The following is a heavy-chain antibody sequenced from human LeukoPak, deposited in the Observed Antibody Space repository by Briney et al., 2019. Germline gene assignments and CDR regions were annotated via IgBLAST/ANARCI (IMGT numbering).Heavy chain of an antibody. Sequence: SGTLSLTCAVSGGFMSSSNWWSWVRQPPGKGLEWIGYIYYSGSTNYNPSLKSRVTISVDTSKNQFSLKLSSVTAADTAVYYCARDACSSTSCYRYFQHWGQGTLVTVSS. CDR1: GGFMSSSNW. CDR3: ARDACSSTSCYRYFQH. CDR2: IYYSGST. D-gene: IGHD2-2*01. J-gene: IGHJ1*01. V-gene: IGHV4-4*02.